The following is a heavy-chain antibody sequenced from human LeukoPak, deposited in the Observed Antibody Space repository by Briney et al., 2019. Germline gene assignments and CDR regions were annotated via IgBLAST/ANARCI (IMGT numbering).Heavy chain of an antibody. CDR3: ASTRGMTTVTYFYFDY. V-gene: IGHV1-18*01. D-gene: IGHD4-17*01. CDR2: ISAYNGNT. Sequence: GASVKVSCKAPGYTFTSYGISWVRQAPGQGLEWMGWISAYNGNTNYAQKLQGRVTMTTDTSTSTAYMELRSLRSDDTAVYYCASTRGMTTVTYFYFDYWGQGTLVTVSS. CDR1: GYTFTSYG. J-gene: IGHJ4*02.